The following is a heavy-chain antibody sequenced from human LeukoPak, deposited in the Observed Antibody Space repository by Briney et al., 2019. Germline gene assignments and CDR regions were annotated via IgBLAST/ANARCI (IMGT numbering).Heavy chain of an antibody. Sequence: KPSETLSLTCTVSGGSISGSISSYYWNWIRRPPGKGLEWIGYIYYSGSTNYNPSLKSRVTISVDTSKNQFSLKLSSVTAADTAVYYCAREAASGYDWGLFDYWSQGTLVTVSS. CDR2: IYYSGST. J-gene: IGHJ4*02. CDR3: AREAASGYDWGLFDY. CDR1: GGSISGSISSYY. D-gene: IGHD5-12*01. V-gene: IGHV4-61*01.